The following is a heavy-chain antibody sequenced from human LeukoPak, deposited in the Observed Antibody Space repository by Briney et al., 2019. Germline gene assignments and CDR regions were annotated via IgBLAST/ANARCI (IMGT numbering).Heavy chain of an antibody. CDR1: GFTFSSYW. V-gene: IGHV3-74*01. D-gene: IGHD5-24*01. J-gene: IGHJ3*02. CDR2: INSDGSST. CDR3: ARAGVATITGGAFDI. Sequence: GGSLRLSCAASGFTFSSYWMHWVRQAPGKGLVWVSRINSDGSSTSYADSVKGRFTISRDSAKNTLYLQMNSLRAEDTAVYYCARAGVATITGGAFDIWGQGTMVTVSS.